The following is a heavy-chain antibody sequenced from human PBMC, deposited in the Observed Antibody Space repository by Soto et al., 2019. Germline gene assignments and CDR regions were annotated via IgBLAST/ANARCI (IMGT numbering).Heavy chain of an antibody. D-gene: IGHD2-15*01. CDR2: ISSSSSTI. CDR1: GFTFSSYS. V-gene: IGHV3-48*02. Sequence: GGSLRLSCAASGFTFSSYSMNWVRQAPGKGLEWVSYISSSSSTIYYADSVKGRFTISRDNAKNSLHLQMNSLRDEDTAVYYCARDGVVVVAATDAFDIWGQGTMVTVS. J-gene: IGHJ3*02. CDR3: ARDGVVVVAATDAFDI.